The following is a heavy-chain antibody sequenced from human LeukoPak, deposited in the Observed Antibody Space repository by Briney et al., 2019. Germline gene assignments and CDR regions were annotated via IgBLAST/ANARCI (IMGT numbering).Heavy chain of an antibody. J-gene: IGHJ5*02. Sequence: PSETLSLTCTVSGYSISSGYYWGWIRQPPGKGLEWIGSIYHSGSTYYNPSLKSRVTISVDTSKNQFSLKLSSVTAADTAVYYCARVAAAGIMGWFDPWGQGTLVTVSS. V-gene: IGHV4-38-2*02. CDR3: ARVAAAGIMGWFDP. CDR2: IYHSGST. CDR1: GYSISSGYY. D-gene: IGHD6-13*01.